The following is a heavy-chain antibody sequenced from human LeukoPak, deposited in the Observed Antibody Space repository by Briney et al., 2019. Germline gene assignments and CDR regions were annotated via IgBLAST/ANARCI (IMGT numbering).Heavy chain of an antibody. V-gene: IGHV3-30*18. CDR3: AKEPNDY. CDR2: ISYDGSNK. Sequence: QAGGSLRLSCAASGFTFSSYGMHWVRQAPGKGLEWVAVISYDGSNKYYADSVKGRFTISRDNSKNTLYLQMNSLRAEDTAVYYCAKEPNDYWGQGTLVTVSS. J-gene: IGHJ4*02. CDR1: GFTFSSYG.